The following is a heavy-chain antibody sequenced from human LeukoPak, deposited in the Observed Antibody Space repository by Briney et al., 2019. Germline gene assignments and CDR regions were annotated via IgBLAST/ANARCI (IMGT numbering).Heavy chain of an antibody. CDR3: VKGYCSSISCSLIDY. CDR2: ISSNGGST. CDR1: GFTLSRYG. D-gene: IGHD2-2*01. J-gene: IGHJ4*02. V-gene: IGHV3-64D*06. Sequence: GGSLRLSCSASGFTLSRYGMHGVRQAPGKGLEYVSGISSNGGSTNYADSVKGRFTISRDNSKNTLHLQMSSLRAEDTAVYYCVKGYCSSISCSLIDYGGQGTLVTVSS.